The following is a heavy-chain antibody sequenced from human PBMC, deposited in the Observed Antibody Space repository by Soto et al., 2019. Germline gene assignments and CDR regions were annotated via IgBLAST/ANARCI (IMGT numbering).Heavy chain of an antibody. CDR1: GYSISSGYY. CDR2: VYHSGRT. J-gene: IGHJ4*02. Sequence: ASETLSLTCGVSGYSISSGYYWGWIRQPPGKGLEWIGSVYHSGRTYYNPSLRSRVTISVDTSKNQFSLKLSSVTAADTALYYCARGGDIGVVTSNFPDYWGQGTLVTV. CDR3: ARGGDIGVVTSNFPDY. V-gene: IGHV4-38-2*01. D-gene: IGHD2-21*02.